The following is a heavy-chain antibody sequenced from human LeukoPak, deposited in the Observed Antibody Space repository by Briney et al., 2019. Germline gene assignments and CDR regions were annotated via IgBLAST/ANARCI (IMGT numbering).Heavy chain of an antibody. D-gene: IGHD3-22*01. Sequence: PGGSLRLSCAASGFTVSGNYMSWVRQAPGKGLEWVSVIYSGGGTHYADSVKGRFTISRDNSKNTLYLQMNSLRAEDTAVYYCAKKANDSSGYNFDYWGQGTLVTVSS. V-gene: IGHV3-66*01. J-gene: IGHJ4*02. CDR3: AKKANDSSGYNFDY. CDR1: GFTVSGNY. CDR2: IYSGGGT.